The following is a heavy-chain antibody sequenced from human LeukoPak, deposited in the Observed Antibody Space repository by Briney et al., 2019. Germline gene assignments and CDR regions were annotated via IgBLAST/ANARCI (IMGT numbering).Heavy chain of an antibody. CDR2: ITPIFGTA. Sequence: ASVKVSCKASGGTFSSYAISWVRQAPGQGLEWMGGITPIFGTANYAQKFQGRVTITTDESTSTAYMELSSLRSEDTAVYYCARYGTYGYDSSGYYYFDYWGQGTLVTVSS. CDR3: ARYGTYGYDSSGYYYFDY. CDR1: GGTFSSYA. V-gene: IGHV1-69*05. J-gene: IGHJ4*02. D-gene: IGHD3-22*01.